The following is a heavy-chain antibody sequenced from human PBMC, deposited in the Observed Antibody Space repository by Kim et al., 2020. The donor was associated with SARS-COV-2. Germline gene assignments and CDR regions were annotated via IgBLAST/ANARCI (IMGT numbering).Heavy chain of an antibody. Sequence: SETLSLTCTVSGGSIRSYYWSWIRQPAGKGLEWIGRIYTSGSNNYNPSLKSRVTMSVDTSKNQFSLMFSSVTAADPAVFYCARVSSTYYAFWSGYYTYA. CDR3: ARVSSTYYAFWSGYYTYA. CDR1: GGSIRSYY. D-gene: IGHD3-3*01. J-gene: IGHJ3*01. V-gene: IGHV4-4*07. CDR2: IYTSGSN.